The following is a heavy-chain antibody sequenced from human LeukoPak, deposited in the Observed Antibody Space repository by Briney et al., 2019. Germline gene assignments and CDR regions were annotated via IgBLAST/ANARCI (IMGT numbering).Heavy chain of an antibody. J-gene: IGHJ4*02. CDR3: ARERRGGRLDY. CDR1: GGSISSYY. V-gene: IGHV4-59*01. CDR2: IYYSGST. D-gene: IGHD3-16*01. Sequence: SETLSLTCTVSGGSISSYYWSWIRQPPGKGLEWIGYIYYSGSTNYNPSLKSRVTISVDTSKNQFSLKLSSVTAADTAVYYCARERRGGRLDYWGQGTLVTVSS.